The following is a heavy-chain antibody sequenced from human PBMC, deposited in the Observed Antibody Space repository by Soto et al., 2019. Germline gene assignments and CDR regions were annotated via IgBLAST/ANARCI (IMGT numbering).Heavy chain of an antibody. D-gene: IGHD2-2*01. CDR3: ARKGRQLLKRGFDY. V-gene: IGHV4-34*01. CDR2: INHSGST. J-gene: IGHJ4*02. CDR1: GGSFSGYY. Sequence: QVQLQQWGAGLLKPSETLSLTCAVYGGSFSGYYWSWIRQPPGKGLEWIGEINHSGSTNYNPSLKSRVTISVDTSKNQFSLKLSSVTAADTAVYYCARKGRQLLKRGFDYWGQGTLVTVSS.